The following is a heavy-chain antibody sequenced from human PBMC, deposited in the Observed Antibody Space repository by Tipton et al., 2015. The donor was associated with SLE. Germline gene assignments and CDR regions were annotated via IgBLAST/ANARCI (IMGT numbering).Heavy chain of an antibody. V-gene: IGHV6-1*01. D-gene: IGHD2-15*01. CDR3: ARDPPEYLGSSTQ. CDR2: TYYRSKWFY. Sequence: GLVKPSQTLSLTCAISGDSVSNNGAAWNWVRQPPSGGLQWLGRTYYRSKWFYDYAPAIESRISIKADTSRNQFSLQLFSVTPEDTAMYYCARDPPEYLGSSTQWGQGVLVTVAS. J-gene: IGHJ4*02. CDR1: GDSVSNNGAA.